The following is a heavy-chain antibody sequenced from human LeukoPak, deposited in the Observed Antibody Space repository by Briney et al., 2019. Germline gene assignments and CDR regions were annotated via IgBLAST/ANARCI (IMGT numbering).Heavy chain of an antibody. V-gene: IGHV4-34*01. J-gene: IGHJ4*02. D-gene: IGHD4-23*01. CDR2: INHSGSA. CDR3: ARVIGGGNSWALYFDY. Sequence: SETLSLTCAVYGGSLSGSYWSWIRQPPGKGLEWIGEINHSGSANYNPSLKSRVTLSIDKSKNQFSLNLNSVTAADTAVYYCARVIGGGNSWALYFDYWGQGTLVTVSS. CDR1: GGSLSGSY.